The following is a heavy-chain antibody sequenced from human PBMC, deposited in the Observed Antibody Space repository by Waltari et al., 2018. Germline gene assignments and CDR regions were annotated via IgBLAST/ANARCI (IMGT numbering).Heavy chain of an antibody. V-gene: IGHV3-23*01. CDR1: GFTSSSYA. CDR2: INDSGSST. D-gene: IGHD5-18*01. CDR3: AKDKEGHTYGLFDY. Sequence: EVQLLESGGGLVQPGGSLRLSCAASGFTSSSYAMRWVRQAPGKGLEWVSGINDSGSSTYYADSVKGRFTISRDNSKNTLYLQMNSLRAEDTAVYYCAKDKEGHTYGLFDYWGQGMLVTVSS. J-gene: IGHJ4*02.